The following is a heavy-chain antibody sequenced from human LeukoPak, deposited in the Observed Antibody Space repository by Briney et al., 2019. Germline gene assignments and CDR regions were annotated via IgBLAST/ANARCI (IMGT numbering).Heavy chain of an antibody. CDR1: GFTVSSNY. J-gene: IGHJ6*02. CDR3: ARGFPYDDSTEGYYYGMDV. V-gene: IGHV3-66*03. D-gene: IGHD4-17*01. CDR2: IYRSGST. Sequence: GGSLRLSCAASGFTVSSNYMSWVRQAPGKGLEWVSVIYRSGSTYYTDPVKGRFIISRDNSKNTLYLQMNSLRPEDTAMYYCARGFPYDDSTEGYYYGMDVWGQGTTVTVSS.